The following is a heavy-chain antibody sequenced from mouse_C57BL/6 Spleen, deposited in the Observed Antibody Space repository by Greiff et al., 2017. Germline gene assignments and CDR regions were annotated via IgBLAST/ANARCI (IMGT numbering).Heavy chain of an antibody. CDR2: IYPGSGNT. CDR1: GYTFTDYY. V-gene: IGHV1-76*01. J-gene: IGHJ2*01. CDR3: ARWGDYDDAYFDY. D-gene: IGHD2-4*01. Sequence: QVQLQQSGAELVRPGASVKLSCKASGYTFTDYYINWVKQRPGQGLEWIARIYPGSGNTYYNEKFKGKATLTAEKSSSTAYMQLSSLTSEDSAVYFCARWGDYDDAYFDYWGQGTTLTVSS.